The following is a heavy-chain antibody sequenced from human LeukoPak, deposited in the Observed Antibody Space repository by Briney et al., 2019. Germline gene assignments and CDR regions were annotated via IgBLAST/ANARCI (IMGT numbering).Heavy chain of an antibody. V-gene: IGHV2-5*02. CDR3: AHSGPLGYCSSTSCYLWDP. Sequence: SGPTLFNPTQTLTLTCTFSGFSLSTSGVGVGWSRQPPGKALEWLALIYWDDDKRYSPSLKSRLTITKHTSKNQVVLTMTNMDPVDTATYYCAHSGPLGYCSSTSCYLWDPWGQGTLVTVSS. J-gene: IGHJ5*02. CDR1: GFSLSTSGVG. CDR2: IYWDDDK. D-gene: IGHD2-2*01.